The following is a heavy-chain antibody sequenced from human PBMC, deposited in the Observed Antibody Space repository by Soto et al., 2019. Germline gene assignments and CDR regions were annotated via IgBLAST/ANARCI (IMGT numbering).Heavy chain of an antibody. Sequence: ASVKVSCKASGYSFTRYTVHWVRQAPGQGLEWMAMINPSGGTTYYVQSFEGRVTLTSDTSTSTVFMELSSLRSEDTAVYYCARMQGYGSEYFFDYWGQGTLVTVS. CDR3: ARMQGYGSEYFFDY. CDR2: INPSGGTT. J-gene: IGHJ4*02. D-gene: IGHD2-15*01. CDR1: GYSFTRYT. V-gene: IGHV1-46*01.